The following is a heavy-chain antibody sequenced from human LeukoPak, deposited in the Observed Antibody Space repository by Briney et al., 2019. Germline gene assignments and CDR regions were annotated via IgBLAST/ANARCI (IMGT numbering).Heavy chain of an antibody. CDR1: GGSISSSSYY. CDR3: ARDRMVRGVSWFDP. CDR2: IYYSGST. V-gene: IGHV4-39*07. Sequence: PSDTLSLTCTVSGGSISSSSYYWGWIRQPPGKGLEWIGSIYYSGSTYYNPSLKSRVTISVDTSKNQFSLKLSSVTAADTAVYYCARDRMVRGVSWFDPWGQGTLVTVSS. D-gene: IGHD3-10*01. J-gene: IGHJ5*02.